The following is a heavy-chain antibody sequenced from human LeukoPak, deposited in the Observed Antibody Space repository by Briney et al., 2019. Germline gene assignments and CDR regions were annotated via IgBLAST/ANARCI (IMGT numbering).Heavy chain of an antibody. CDR1: GYSFTSYW. CDR2: IYPGDSDT. V-gene: IGHV5-51*01. D-gene: IGHD1-26*01. J-gene: IGHJ4*02. CDR3: ARLQWELLYEPTGFDY. Sequence: PGESLKISCKGSGYSFTSYWIGWVRQMPGKGLEWMGIIYPGDSDTRYSPSFQGQVTISADKSISTAYLQWSSLKASDTAMYYCARLQWELLYEPTGFDYWGQGTLVTVSS.